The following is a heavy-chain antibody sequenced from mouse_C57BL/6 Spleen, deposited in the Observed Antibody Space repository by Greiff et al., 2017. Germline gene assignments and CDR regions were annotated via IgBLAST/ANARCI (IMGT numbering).Heavy chain of an antibody. CDR3: ARPKTGTYYFDY. Sequence: EVQLVESGGDLVKPGGSLKLSCAASGFTFSSYGMSWVRQTPDKRLEWVATISSGGSYTYYPDSVKGRFTISRDTAKNTQYLQMNSLKSEDTAMYYCARPKTGTYYFDYWGPGTTLTVSS. V-gene: IGHV5-6*01. D-gene: IGHD4-1*01. CDR2: ISSGGSYT. J-gene: IGHJ2*01. CDR1: GFTFSSYG.